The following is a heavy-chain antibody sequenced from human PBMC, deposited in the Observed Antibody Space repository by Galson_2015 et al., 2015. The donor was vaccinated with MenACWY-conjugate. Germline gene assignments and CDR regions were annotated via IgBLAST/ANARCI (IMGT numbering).Heavy chain of an antibody. V-gene: IGHV3-21*01. CDR2: ITSGSDYI. Sequence: SLRLSCAASGFTFNTYTMNWVRQAPGEGLEWVSSITSGSDYIYYADSVKGRFTVSRDNAENSLYLQVNSLRPEDTAVYYCAREDLAWAFGLDYWGQGTLVTVSS. D-gene: IGHD2/OR15-2a*01. J-gene: IGHJ4*02. CDR1: GFTFNTYT. CDR3: AREDLAWAFGLDY.